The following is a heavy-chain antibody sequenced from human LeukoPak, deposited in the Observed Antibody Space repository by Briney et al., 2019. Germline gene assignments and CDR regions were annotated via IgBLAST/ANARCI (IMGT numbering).Heavy chain of an antibody. CDR3: ARGLNWAAWYNWNDYYMDV. D-gene: IGHD1-20*01. CDR1: GYTFTSYG. Sequence: GASVKVSCKASGYTFTSYGISWVRQAPGQGLEWMGWISAYNGNTNYAQKLQGRVTMTTDTSTSTAYMELRSLRSDDTAVYYCARGLNWAAWYNWNDYYMDVWGKGTTVTISS. CDR2: ISAYNGNT. V-gene: IGHV1-18*01. J-gene: IGHJ6*03.